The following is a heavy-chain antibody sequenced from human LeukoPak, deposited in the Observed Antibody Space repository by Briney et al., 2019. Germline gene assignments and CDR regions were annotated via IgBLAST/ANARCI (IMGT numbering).Heavy chain of an antibody. Sequence: AGSLTLYSSAAAFTISSYAMSWVRQAPGQGLEGVSATSFSSGSTYYADSGKGRFTISRDNSKNTLYLQMNSLRAEDTAVYYCAKDQDGYCSSTSCPYYDFWSGTLLSLDYWGQGTLVTVSS. CDR1: AFTISSYA. J-gene: IGHJ4*02. D-gene: IGHD2-2*01. CDR2: TSFSSGST. V-gene: IGHV3-23*01. CDR3: AKDQDGYCSSTSCPYYDFWSGTLLSLDY.